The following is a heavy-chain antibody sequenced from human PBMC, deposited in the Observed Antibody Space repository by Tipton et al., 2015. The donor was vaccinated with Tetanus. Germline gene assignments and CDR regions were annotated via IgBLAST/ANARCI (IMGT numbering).Heavy chain of an antibody. CDR1: GYTFTGYY. CDR3: ALLTNYYDSSGHDY. V-gene: IGHV1-2*02. J-gene: IGHJ4*02. Sequence: VQLVQSGAEVKKPGASVKVSCKASGYTFTGYYLHWVRQAPGQGLEWLGWINPNSGGTNYAQKFQGRVTMTRDTSISTAYMELSRLRSDDTAVYCCALLTNYYDSSGHDYWGQGTLVTVSS. D-gene: IGHD3-22*01. CDR2: INPNSGGT.